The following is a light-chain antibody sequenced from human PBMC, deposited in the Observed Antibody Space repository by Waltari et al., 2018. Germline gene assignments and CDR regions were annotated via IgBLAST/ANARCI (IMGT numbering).Light chain of an antibody. Sequence: QSVLTQPPSASGTPGQRVTISSSGRSSNIGLETVNWYQQFPGAAPKPLIHTTNQPPSRAPDLISGAKSGASASLAIGRRQAEDAADYFCASWEGRLNGVVFDGGTKLAV. V-gene: IGLV1-44*01. CDR3: ASWEGRLNGVV. CDR2: TTN. J-gene: IGLJ2*01. CDR1: SSNIGLET.